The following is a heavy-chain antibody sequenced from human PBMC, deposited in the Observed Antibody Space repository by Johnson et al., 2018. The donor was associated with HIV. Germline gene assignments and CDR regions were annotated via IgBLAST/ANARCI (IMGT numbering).Heavy chain of an antibody. CDR1: GFTFSSNY. D-gene: IGHD3-3*01. V-gene: IGHV3-7*01. CDR2: IKQDGSEK. J-gene: IGHJ3*02. Sequence: VQLVESGGGLVQPGRSLRLSCAASGFTFSSNYMSWVRQAPGKGLEWVANIKQDGSEKYYVDSVKCRFTISRDNAKNSLYLQINSLRAGDTAVYYCARIQYNFWSDPDSFDIWGQGTIVIVSS. CDR3: ARIQYNFWSDPDSFDI.